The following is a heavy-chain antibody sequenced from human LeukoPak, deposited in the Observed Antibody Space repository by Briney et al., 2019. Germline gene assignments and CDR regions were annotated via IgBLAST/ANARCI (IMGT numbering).Heavy chain of an antibody. CDR2: TYYRTKWYY. V-gene: IGHV6-1*01. CDR1: GDSVSNNNAA. CDR3: AMGASGMTVALFKH. J-gene: IGHJ1*01. Sequence: SQTLSLTCAISGDSVSNNNAAWNWIRQSPSRGLEWLGRTYYRTKWYYDYAVSVRSRVIVNADTSTNQVSLQLNSVSPEDTAVYYCAMGASGMTVALFKHWGQGTLVTVSS. D-gene: IGHD6-19*01.